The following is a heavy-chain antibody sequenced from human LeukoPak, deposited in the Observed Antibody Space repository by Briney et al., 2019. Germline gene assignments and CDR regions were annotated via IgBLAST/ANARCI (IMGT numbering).Heavy chain of an antibody. CDR1: GYTFTGYY. CDR3: ARGASSYYYGMDV. CDR2: INPNSGGT. J-gene: IGHJ6*02. V-gene: IGHV1-2*02. D-gene: IGHD6-6*01. Sequence: ASVKVSCKASGYTFTGYYMHWVRQALGQGLEWMGWINPNSGGTNYAQRFQGRVTMTRDTSISTAYMELSRLRSDDTAVYYCARGASSYYYGMDVWGQGTTVTVSS.